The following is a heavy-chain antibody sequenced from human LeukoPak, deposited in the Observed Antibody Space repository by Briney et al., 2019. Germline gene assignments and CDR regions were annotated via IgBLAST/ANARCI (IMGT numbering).Heavy chain of an antibody. Sequence: SETLSLTFTVSGGSISSGDYYWSWIRQPPGKGLEWIGYIYYSGSTYYNPSLKSRVTISVDTSKNQFSLKLSSVTAADTAVYYCARSDRGWTNWFDPWGQGTLVTVSS. CDR2: IYYSGST. CDR1: GGSISSGDYY. J-gene: IGHJ5*02. D-gene: IGHD2-15*01. CDR3: ARSDRGWTNWFDP. V-gene: IGHV4-30-4*01.